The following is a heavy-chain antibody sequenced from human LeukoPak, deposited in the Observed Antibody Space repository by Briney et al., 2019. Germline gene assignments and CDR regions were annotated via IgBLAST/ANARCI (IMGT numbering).Heavy chain of an antibody. CDR3: ARAGSGYSFDI. Sequence: SETLSLTCTVSGDSISSYYWSCIRQPPGKGLEWIGYIYNSGGTNYNPSLKSRVTISVDTSKNQFSLKLSSVIAADTAVYYCARAGSGYSFDIWGQGTMVTVSS. V-gene: IGHV4-59*01. J-gene: IGHJ3*02. CDR1: GDSISSYY. D-gene: IGHD3-22*01. CDR2: IYNSGGT.